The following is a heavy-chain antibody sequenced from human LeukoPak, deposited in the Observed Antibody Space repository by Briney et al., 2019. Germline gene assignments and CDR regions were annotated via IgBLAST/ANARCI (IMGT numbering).Heavy chain of an antibody. CDR1: GYXFTSYG. J-gene: IGHJ1*01. D-gene: IGHD2-21*01. CDR3: ARCGPGRDRLNLGD. V-gene: IGHV1-18*01. CDR2: ISAYNGNT. Sequence: ASVKVSCKASGYXFTSYGISWVRQAPGQGLEWMGWISAYNGNTNYAQKLQGRVTMTTDTSTSTAYMELSSLRSDDTAVYYCARCGPGRDRLNLGDWGQGTLVTVSS.